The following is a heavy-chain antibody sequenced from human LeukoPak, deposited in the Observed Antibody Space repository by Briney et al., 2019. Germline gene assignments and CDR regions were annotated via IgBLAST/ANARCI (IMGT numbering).Heavy chain of an antibody. J-gene: IGHJ3*02. CDR2: ISSSSSYI. V-gene: IGHV3-21*01. CDR1: GFTFSSYS. Sequence: PGGSLRLSCAASGFTFSSYSMNWVRQAPGKGLEWVSSISSSSSYIXYADSVKGRFTISRDNAKNSLYLQMNSLRAEDTAVYYCARXXXXGAFDXWGQGTMVTVSS. CDR3: ARXXXXGAFDX.